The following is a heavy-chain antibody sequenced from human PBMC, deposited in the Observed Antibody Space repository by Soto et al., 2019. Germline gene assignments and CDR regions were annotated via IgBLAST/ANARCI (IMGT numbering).Heavy chain of an antibody. CDR2: ISSSSSYI. V-gene: IGHV3-21*01. J-gene: IGHJ4*02. D-gene: IGHD4-4*01. CDR3: ATMTTVTSDY. Sequence: EVQLVESGGGLVKPGGSLRLSCAASGFTFSSYSMNWVRQAPGKGLEWVSSISSSSSYIYYADSVKGRFTISRDNAKNSLYLQMNSLRAVDTAVYYCATMTTVTSDYWGQGTLVTVSS. CDR1: GFTFSSYS.